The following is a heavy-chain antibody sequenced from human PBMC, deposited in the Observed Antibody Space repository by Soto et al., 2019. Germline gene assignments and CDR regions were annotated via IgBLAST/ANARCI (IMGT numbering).Heavy chain of an antibody. CDR2: IIPIFGTA. J-gene: IGHJ6*02. D-gene: IGHD1-26*01. Sequence: SVKVSCKASGGTFSSYAISWVRQAPGQGLEWMGGIIPIFGTANYAQKFQGRVTITADESTSTAYMELSSLRPEDTAVYYCARSMGARDYYYYYYGMDVWGQGTTVTVSS. CDR1: GGTFSSYA. V-gene: IGHV1-69*13. CDR3: ARSMGARDYYYYYYGMDV.